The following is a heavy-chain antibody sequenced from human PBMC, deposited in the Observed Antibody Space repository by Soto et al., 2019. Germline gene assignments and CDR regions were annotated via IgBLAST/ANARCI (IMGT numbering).Heavy chain of an antibody. J-gene: IGHJ4*02. CDR1: GGPFNIFA. D-gene: IGHD3-16*01. CDR2: INPLFNAP. CDR3: ALSYGAYHYGAY. Sequence: QLVQSGAEVKKPGSSVKVSCKASGGPFNIFAVTWVRQAPGQGLQWIGGINPLFNAPHYAQKFRGRITMTTDAPSSTTHMELSCLMSEDTATYYCALSYGAYHYGAYWGQGTPVPVSS. V-gene: IGHV1-69*01.